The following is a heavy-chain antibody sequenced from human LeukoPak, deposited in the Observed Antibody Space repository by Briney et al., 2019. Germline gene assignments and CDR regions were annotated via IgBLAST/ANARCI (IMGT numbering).Heavy chain of an antibody. CDR1: GYSFTSYW. V-gene: IGHV5-51*01. J-gene: IGHJ4*02. CDR2: IYPGDSDT. CDR3: ARHGPQYGSGSYHTGAVDY. D-gene: IGHD3-10*01. Sequence: GESLKISCKGSGYSFTSYWIGWVRQMPGKGLEWMGIIYPGDSDTSYSPSFQGQVTISADKSISTSYLQWSSLKASDTAMYYCARHGPQYGSGSYHTGAVDYWGQGTLVTVSS.